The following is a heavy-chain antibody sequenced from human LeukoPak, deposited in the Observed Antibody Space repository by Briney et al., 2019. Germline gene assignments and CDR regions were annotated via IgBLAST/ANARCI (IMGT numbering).Heavy chain of an antibody. CDR2: ISGSGGST. CDR1: GFTFDDFA. Sequence: GGSLRLSCAASGFTFDDFAMSWVRQAPGKGLEWVSAISGSGGSTYYADSVKGRFTISRDNSKNTLYLQMNSLRAEDTAVYYCAKDIRYFDWLLIFDYWGQGTLVTVSS. J-gene: IGHJ4*02. V-gene: IGHV3-23*01. D-gene: IGHD3-9*01. CDR3: AKDIRYFDWLLIFDY.